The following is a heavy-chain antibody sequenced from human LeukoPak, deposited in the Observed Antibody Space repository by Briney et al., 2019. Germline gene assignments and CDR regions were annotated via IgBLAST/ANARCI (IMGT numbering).Heavy chain of an antibody. CDR1: GFTFSSYW. D-gene: IGHD6-13*01. V-gene: IGHV3-74*01. J-gene: IGHJ4*02. CDR3: ARGQIAAAGKFYY. CDR2: INGDGSST. Sequence: GGSLRPSCAAPGFTFSSYWIYWVRQGPGKGLVWVSGINGDGSSTSYADSVKGRFTISRDNAKNTLYLQMNSLRAEDTAVYYCARGQIAAAGKFYYWGQGTLVTVSS.